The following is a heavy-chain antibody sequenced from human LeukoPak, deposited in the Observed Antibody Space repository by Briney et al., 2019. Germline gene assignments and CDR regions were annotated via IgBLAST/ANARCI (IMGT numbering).Heavy chain of an antibody. Sequence: SETLSLTCTVSGGSISSYCWSWIRQPAGKGLEWIGRIYTSGSTNYNPSLKSRVTMSVDTSKNQFSLKLSSVTAADTAVYYCARESIRFGELIRFDPWGQGTLVTVSS. J-gene: IGHJ5*02. CDR2: IYTSGST. D-gene: IGHD3-10*01. CDR3: ARESIRFGELIRFDP. CDR1: GGSISSYC. V-gene: IGHV4-4*07.